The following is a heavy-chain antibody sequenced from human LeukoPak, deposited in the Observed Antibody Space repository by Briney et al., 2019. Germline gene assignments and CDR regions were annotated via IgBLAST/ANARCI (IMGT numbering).Heavy chain of an antibody. CDR1: GFTFSSYG. Sequence: PGGSLRLSCAASGFTFSSYGMHWVRQAPGKGLEWVAFIRYDGSNKYYADSVKGRFTISRDNSKNTLYLQMNSLRAEDTAVYYCAKEKAVAGISPFVRYYYYGMDVWGQGTTVTVSS. D-gene: IGHD6-19*01. V-gene: IGHV3-30*02. J-gene: IGHJ6*02. CDR2: IRYDGSNK. CDR3: AKEKAVAGISPFVRYYYYGMDV.